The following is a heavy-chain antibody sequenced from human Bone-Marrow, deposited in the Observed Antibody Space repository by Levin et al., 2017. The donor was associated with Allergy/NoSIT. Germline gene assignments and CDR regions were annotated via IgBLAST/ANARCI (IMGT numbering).Heavy chain of an antibody. V-gene: IGHV3-9*01. J-gene: IGHJ6*02. Sequence: SLKISCAASGFTFDDYAMHWVRQAPGKGLEWVSGISWNSGSIGYADSVKGRFTISRDNAKNSLYLQMNSLRAEDTALYYCAKDEGSYYYYYGMDVWGQGTTVTVSS. D-gene: IGHD1-26*01. CDR1: GFTFDDYA. CDR2: ISWNSGSI. CDR3: AKDEGSYYYYYGMDV.